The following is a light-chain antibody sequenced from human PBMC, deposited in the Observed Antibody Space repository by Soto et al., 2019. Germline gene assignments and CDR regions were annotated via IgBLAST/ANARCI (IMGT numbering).Light chain of an antibody. CDR3: QQYNSYPWT. J-gene: IGKJ1*01. V-gene: IGKV1-5*01. CDR1: QRISSW. Sequence: DIQMTQSPSTLSASVGDRVTITCRASQRISSWLAWYQQKPGKAPKFLIYDASSLESGVTSKFSGSGSGTEFTLTHSSLQPDDFATYYRQQYNSYPWTFGQGTKVEIK. CDR2: DAS.